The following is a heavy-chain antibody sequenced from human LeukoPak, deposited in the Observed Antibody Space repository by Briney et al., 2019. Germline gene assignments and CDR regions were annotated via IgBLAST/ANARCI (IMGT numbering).Heavy chain of an antibody. CDR3: ARSSPIAGDAFDI. CDR1: GGSISSYY. Sequence: PSETLSLTCTVSGGSISSYYWSWIRQPPGKGLEWIGYIYYSGSTNYNPSLKSRVTISVDTSKNQFSLKLSSVTAADTAVYYCARSSPIAGDAFDIWGQGTMVTVSS. CDR2: IYYSGST. D-gene: IGHD1-20*01. J-gene: IGHJ3*02. V-gene: IGHV4-59*08.